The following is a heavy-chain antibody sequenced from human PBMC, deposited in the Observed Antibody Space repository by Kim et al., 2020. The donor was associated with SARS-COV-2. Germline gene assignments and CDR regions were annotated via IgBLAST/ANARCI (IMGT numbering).Heavy chain of an antibody. CDR3: ARGSSGWFYWYFDL. J-gene: IGHJ2*01. V-gene: IGHV1-46*01. D-gene: IGHD6-19*01. Sequence: AQKVQGRVTMTRDTSTSTVYMELSSLRSEDTAVYYCARGSSGWFYWYFDLWGRGTLVTVSS.